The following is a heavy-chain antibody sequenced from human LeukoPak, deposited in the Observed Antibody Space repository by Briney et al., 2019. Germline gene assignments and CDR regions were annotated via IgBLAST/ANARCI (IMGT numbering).Heavy chain of an antibody. Sequence: SETLPLTSTVASGSISSYYWSWIRQPPGKGLEWNGYIYYSGSTNYNPSLKSRVTISVDTSKNQFSLKLSSVTAADTAVYYCARESHGSSWYVRANWFDPWGQGTLVTVSS. D-gene: IGHD6-13*01. CDR3: ARESHGSSWYVRANWFDP. J-gene: IGHJ5*02. V-gene: IGHV4-59*01. CDR2: IYYSGST. CDR1: SGSISSYY.